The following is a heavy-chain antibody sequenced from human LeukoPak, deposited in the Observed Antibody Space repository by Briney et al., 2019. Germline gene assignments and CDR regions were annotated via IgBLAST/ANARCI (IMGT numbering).Heavy chain of an antibody. D-gene: IGHD1-26*01. CDR2: ISGSGGST. CDR3: ARDLNSGSYSFDY. CDR1: GFTFSSYA. V-gene: IGHV3-23*01. J-gene: IGHJ4*02. Sequence: AGGSLRLSCAASGFTFSSYAMSWVRQAPGKGREWVSAISGSGGSTYYADSVKGRFTLSRDNSKNTLYLQMNSLRAEDTAVYYCARDLNSGSYSFDYWGQGTLVTVSS.